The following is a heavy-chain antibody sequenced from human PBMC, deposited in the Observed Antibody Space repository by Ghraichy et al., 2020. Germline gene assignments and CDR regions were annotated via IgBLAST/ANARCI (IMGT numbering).Heavy chain of an antibody. V-gene: IGHV3-23*01. Sequence: GGSLRLSCAASGFTFSTYAMSWVRQAPGKGLEWVSSISSSDGSTYNADSVKGRFTISRDNSKNTLYLQMNSLRAEDTAVYYCAKWQWLVPYFDYWGQGTLVTVPS. CDR3: AKWQWLVPYFDY. D-gene: IGHD6-19*01. CDR1: GFTFSTYA. J-gene: IGHJ4*02. CDR2: ISSSDGST.